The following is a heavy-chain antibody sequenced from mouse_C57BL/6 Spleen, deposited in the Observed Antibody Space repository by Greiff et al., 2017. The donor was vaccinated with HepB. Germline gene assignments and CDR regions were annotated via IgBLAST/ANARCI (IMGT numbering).Heavy chain of an antibody. J-gene: IGHJ4*01. CDR1: GYSITSGYY. V-gene: IGHV3-6*01. D-gene: IGHD1-1*01. Sequence: DVQLQESGPGLVKPSQSLSLTCSVTGYSITSGYYWNWIRQFPGNKLEWMGYISYDGSNNYNPSLKNRISITRDTSKNQFFLKLNSVTTEDTATYYCARDRWDYYALYAMDYWGQGTSVTVSS. CDR3: ARDRWDYYALYAMDY. CDR2: ISYDGSN.